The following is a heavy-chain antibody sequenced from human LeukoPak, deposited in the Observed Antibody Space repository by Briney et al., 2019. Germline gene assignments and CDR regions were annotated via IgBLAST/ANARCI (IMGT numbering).Heavy chain of an antibody. CDR3: ARRGSSQPFDY. J-gene: IGHJ4*02. V-gene: IGHV4-39*01. D-gene: IGHD6-13*01. CDR1: GGSISSSSYY. CDR2: IYYSGST. Sequence: ETLSLTCTVSGGSISSSSYYWGWIRQPPGKGLEWIGSIYYSGSTYYNPSLKSRVTISVDTSKNQFSLKLSSVTAADTAVYYCARRGSSQPFDYWGQGTLVTVSS.